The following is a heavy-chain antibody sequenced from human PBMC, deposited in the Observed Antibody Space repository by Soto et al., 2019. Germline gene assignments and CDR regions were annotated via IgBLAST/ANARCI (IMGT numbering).Heavy chain of an antibody. CDR3: VTARYGSGSYYNPSAYYYYGMDV. CDR1: GYSFTSYW. V-gene: IGHV5-10-1*01. J-gene: IGHJ6*02. Sequence: GESLKISCKGSGYSFTSYWISWVRQMPGKGLEWMGRIDPSDSYTNYSPSFQGHVTISADKSISTAYLQWSSLKASDTAMYYCVTARYGSGSYYNPSAYYYYGMDVWGQGTTVTVSS. D-gene: IGHD3-10*01. CDR2: IDPSDSYT.